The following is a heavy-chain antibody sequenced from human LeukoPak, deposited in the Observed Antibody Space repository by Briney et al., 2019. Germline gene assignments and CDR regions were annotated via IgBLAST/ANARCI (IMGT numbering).Heavy chain of an antibody. J-gene: IGHJ4*02. Sequence: PGGSLRLSCAASGFTFSGHNMNWVRQAPGKGLEWISFVSISSGTIYYADSVKGRFTISRDNSKNTLYLQMNSLRAEDTAVYYCARVVREQLVPYFDYWGQGTLVTVSS. V-gene: IGHV3-48*01. CDR1: GFTFSGHN. CDR3: ARVVREQLVPYFDY. D-gene: IGHD6-6*01. CDR2: VSISSGTI.